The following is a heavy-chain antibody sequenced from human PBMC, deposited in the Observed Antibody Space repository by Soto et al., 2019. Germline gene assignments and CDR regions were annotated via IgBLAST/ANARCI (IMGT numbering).Heavy chain of an antibody. D-gene: IGHD1-26*01. CDR3: ARGPRGSYYGNYFDY. J-gene: IGHJ4*02. Sequence: ASETLSLTCAVSGGSISSGGYSWSWIRQPPGKGLEWIGYIYHSGSTYYNPSLKSRVTISVDRSKNQFSLKLSPVTAADTAVYYCARGPRGSYYGNYFDYSGQGTLVTVCS. CDR1: GGSISSGGYS. CDR2: IYHSGST. V-gene: IGHV4-30-2*01.